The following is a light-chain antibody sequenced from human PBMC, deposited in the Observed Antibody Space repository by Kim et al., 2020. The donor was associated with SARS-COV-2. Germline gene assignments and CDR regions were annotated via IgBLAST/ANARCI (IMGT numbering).Light chain of an antibody. V-gene: IGKV3-11*01. CDR3: QHRLNWPLT. J-gene: IGKJ4*01. Sequence: ETVLTQSPATLSLSPGERATLSCRASQSVVTYLAWYQQKPGQAPRLLIYDASNRATGIPARFSGSGSGTDFTLTISNLEPEDFAVYYCQHRLNWPLTFGGGTKVDIK. CDR1: QSVVTY. CDR2: DAS.